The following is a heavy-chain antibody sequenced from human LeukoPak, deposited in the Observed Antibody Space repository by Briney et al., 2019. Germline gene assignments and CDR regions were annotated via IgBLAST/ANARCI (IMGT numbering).Heavy chain of an antibody. CDR2: IYYSGST. J-gene: IGHJ4*02. D-gene: IGHD2-2*01. CDR1: GSSISSGGYY. CDR3: ARTPKGRYQLPQYYFDY. V-gene: IGHV4-31*03. Sequence: PSRTLSLTCTVSGSSISSGGYYWSWIRQHPGKGLEWIGYIYYSGSTYYNPSLKSRVTVSVDTSKNQFSLKLSSVTAADTAVYYCARTPKGRYQLPQYYFDYWGQGTLVTVSS.